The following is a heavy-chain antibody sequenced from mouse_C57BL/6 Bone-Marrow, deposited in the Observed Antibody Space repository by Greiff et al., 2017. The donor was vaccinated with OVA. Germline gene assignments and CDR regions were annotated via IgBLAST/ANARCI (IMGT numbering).Heavy chain of an antibody. CDR2: ISNGGGST. V-gene: IGHV5-12*01. J-gene: IGHJ4*01. CDR3: ARRDGYFPPYAMDY. D-gene: IGHD2-3*01. CDR1: GFTFSDYY. Sequence: EVKLMESGGGLVQPGGSLKLSCAASGFTFSDYYMYWVRQTPEKRLEWVAYISNGGGSTYYPDTVKGRFTISRDNAKNTLYLQMSRLKSEDTAMYYCARRDGYFPPYAMDYWGQGTSVTVSS.